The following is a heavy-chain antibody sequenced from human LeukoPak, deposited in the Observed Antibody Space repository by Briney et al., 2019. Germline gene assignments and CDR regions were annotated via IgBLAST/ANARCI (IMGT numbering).Heavy chain of an antibody. J-gene: IGHJ6*02. Sequence: GGSLRLSCAAPGFTFGDYAMHWVRQAPGKGLEWVSGITWNRDNIGYGDSVKGRFTISRDNVKNVLYLQMTSLRPEDTALYYCAKDLSSAITSALVLDVWGQGTTVIVSS. D-gene: IGHD3-22*01. CDR1: GFTFGDYA. CDR3: AKDLSSAITSALVLDV. V-gene: IGHV3-9*01. CDR2: ITWNRDNI.